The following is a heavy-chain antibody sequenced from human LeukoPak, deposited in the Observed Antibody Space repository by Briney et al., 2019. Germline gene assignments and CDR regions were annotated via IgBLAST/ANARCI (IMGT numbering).Heavy chain of an antibody. V-gene: IGHV3-11*06. Sequence: PGGSLRLSCAASGFTFSDYYMSWIRQAPGKGLEWVSYISSSSSYTNYADSVKGRFTISRDNAENSLYLQMNSLRAEDTAVYYCASRLGDCSGGSCYVDYFDYWGQGTLVTVSS. CDR3: ASRLGDCSGGSCYVDYFDY. CDR1: GFTFSDYY. CDR2: ISSSSSYT. D-gene: IGHD2-15*01. J-gene: IGHJ4*02.